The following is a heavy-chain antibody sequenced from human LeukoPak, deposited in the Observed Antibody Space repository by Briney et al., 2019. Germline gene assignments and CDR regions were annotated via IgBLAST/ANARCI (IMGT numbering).Heavy chain of an antibody. V-gene: IGHV4-39*01. J-gene: IGHJ5*02. D-gene: IGHD2-8*02. CDR1: AASISDSDYY. CDR3: ARSYCTGFTCPRRWFDP. CDR2: IHYSGSA. Sequence: PSETLSLTCTVSAASISDSDYYWGWIRQAPGKALEWIGNIHYSGSAYYNPSLESRVTLDVDTSQNQVSLRLTSVTAADTAVYFCARSYCTGFTCPRRWFDPWGQGTLVTVSS.